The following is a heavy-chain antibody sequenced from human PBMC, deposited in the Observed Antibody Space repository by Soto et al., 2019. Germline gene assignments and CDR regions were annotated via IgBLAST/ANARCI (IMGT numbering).Heavy chain of an antibody. CDR1: GGSFSGYY. J-gene: IGHJ6*02. V-gene: IGHV4-34*01. CDR3: ARVPRGYYYGSGSYYKLDV. Sequence: PSETLSLTCAVYGGSFSGYYWSWIRQPPGKXLEWIGEINHSGSTNYYPSLKSRVTISVDTSKNQFSLKLSSVTAADTAVYYCARVPRGYYYGSGSYYKLDVWGQGTTVTVSS. CDR2: INHSGST. D-gene: IGHD3-10*01.